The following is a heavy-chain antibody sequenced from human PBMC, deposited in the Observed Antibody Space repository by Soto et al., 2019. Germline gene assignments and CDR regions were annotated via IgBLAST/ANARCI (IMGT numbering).Heavy chain of an antibody. CDR1: GYTFTNQY. CDR2: ISPLGGST. CDR3: AKVLSMIVADTFDI. D-gene: IGHD3-22*01. J-gene: IGHJ3*02. V-gene: IGHV1-46*01. Sequence: ASVKVSCKASGYTFTNQYMHWVRQAPGQGLEWMGIISPLGGSTNYAEKFQGRVTMTRDTSTSTVYMELSSLRFEDTAVYFCAKVLSMIVADTFDIWGQGTMVTVSS.